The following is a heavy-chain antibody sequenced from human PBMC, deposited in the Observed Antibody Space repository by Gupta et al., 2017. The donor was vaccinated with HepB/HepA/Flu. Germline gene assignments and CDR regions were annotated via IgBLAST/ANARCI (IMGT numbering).Heavy chain of an antibody. J-gene: IGHJ4*02. CDR3: APRGSYYYGGGSTGGGGLL. D-gene: IGHD3-10*01. CDR2: VDPEDGEK. CDR1: GYTFTDYY. Sequence: EVQLVQSGAEVKKPGATVKISCKVSGYTFTDYYMHWVQQAPGKGLGWMGLVDPEDGEKRYGEKYQGRSTITADTSTDTAYRGLSSLRSEDTAVYYCAPRGSYYYGGGSTGGGGLLWGQGTLVTVSS. V-gene: IGHV1-69-2*01.